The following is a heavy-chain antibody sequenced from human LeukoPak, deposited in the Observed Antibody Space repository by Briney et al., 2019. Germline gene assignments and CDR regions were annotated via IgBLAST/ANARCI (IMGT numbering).Heavy chain of an antibody. D-gene: IGHD6-13*01. CDR3: ARLAAGSSLTEYFQH. CDR2: ISWNSGSI. J-gene: IGHJ1*01. V-gene: IGHV3-9*01. Sequence: PGGSLRLSCAASGFTFDDYAMHWVRQAPGKGLEWVSGISWNSGSIGYADSVKGRFTISRDNAKNSLYLQMNSLRAEDTAVYYCARLAAGSSLTEYFQHWGQGTLVTVSS. CDR1: GFTFDDYA.